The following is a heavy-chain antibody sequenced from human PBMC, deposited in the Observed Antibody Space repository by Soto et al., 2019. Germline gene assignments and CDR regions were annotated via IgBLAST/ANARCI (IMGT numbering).Heavy chain of an antibody. CDR2: IYYSGST. D-gene: IGHD3-22*01. V-gene: IGHV4-31*03. CDR1: GGSISSGGYY. CDR3: ARVYDSSGYLDWYFDL. J-gene: IGHJ2*01. Sequence: QVQLQESGPGLVKPSQTLSLTCTVSGGSISSGGYYWSWIRQHPGKGLEWIGYIYYSGSTYYNPSLKSRLTISVATSKNQFYLKLSSVAAADTAVYDCARVYDSSGYLDWYFDLWGRGTLVTVSS.